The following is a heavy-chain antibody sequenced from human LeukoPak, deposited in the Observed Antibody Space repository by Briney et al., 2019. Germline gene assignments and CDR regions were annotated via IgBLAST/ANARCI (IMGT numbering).Heavy chain of an antibody. J-gene: IGHJ6*03. CDR3: ARELYYYYYMDV. Sequence: GGSLRLSCAASGFTSSSYGMHWVRQAPGKGLEWVAFIRYDGSNKYYADSVKGRFTISRDNSKNTLYLQMNSLRAEDTAVYYCARELYYYYYMDVWGKGTTVTVSS. CDR1: GFTSSSYG. V-gene: IGHV3-30*02. CDR2: IRYDGSNK.